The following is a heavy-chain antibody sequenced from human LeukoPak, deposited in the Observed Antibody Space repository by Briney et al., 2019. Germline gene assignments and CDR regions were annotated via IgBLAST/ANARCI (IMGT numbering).Heavy chain of an antibody. V-gene: IGHV4-59*08. CDR1: GGSISSYY. D-gene: IGHD2-21*02. CDR3: ARRGAYCGGDCYDAAFDI. J-gene: IGHJ3*02. CDR2: IYYSGST. Sequence: SETLSLTCTVSGGSISSYYWSWIRQPPGKGLEWIGYIYYSGSTNYNPSLKSRVTISVDTSKNQFSLKLISVTAADTAVYYCARRGAYCGGDCYDAAFDIWGQGTMVTVSS.